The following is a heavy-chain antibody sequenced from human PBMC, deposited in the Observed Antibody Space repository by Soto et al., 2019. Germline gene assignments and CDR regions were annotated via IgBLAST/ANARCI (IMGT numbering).Heavy chain of an antibody. J-gene: IGHJ3*02. CDR3: ARRGGWLQHDAFDI. D-gene: IGHD5-12*01. CDR2: TIPILGTA. Sequence: QVQLVQSGAEVKKPGSSVKVSCKASGGTFSSYAISWVRRAPGQGLGWGEGTIPILGTATYAQKFQGRVTXIATEXXSTAYMELSSLRSEDTAVYYCARRGGWLQHDAFDIWGQGTMVTVSS. V-gene: IGHV1-69*12. CDR1: GGTFSSYA.